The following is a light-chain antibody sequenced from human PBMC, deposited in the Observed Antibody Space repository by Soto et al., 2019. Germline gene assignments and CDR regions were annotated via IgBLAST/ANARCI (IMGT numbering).Light chain of an antibody. J-gene: IGKJ1*01. CDR2: GAS. Sequence: EIVLTQSPGTLSLSPGEGATLSCRASQSVFSNYLAWYQQKPGQAPRLLIYGASSRATGLPDRFSGSGSGTDFTLTISRLEPEDFALYYCQQYGSSPTFGQGTKVEIK. CDR1: QSVFSNY. CDR3: QQYGSSPT. V-gene: IGKV3-20*01.